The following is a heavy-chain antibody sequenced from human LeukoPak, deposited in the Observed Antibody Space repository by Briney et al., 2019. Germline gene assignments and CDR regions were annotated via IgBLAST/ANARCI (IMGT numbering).Heavy chain of an antibody. V-gene: IGHV3-23*01. D-gene: IGHD3-22*01. CDR3: ATHFYDSTGYRRDAFDI. J-gene: IGHJ3*02. CDR1: GFSFSQA. CDR2: ITGSGGST. Sequence: GGSLRLSCAASGFSFSQAMSWVRQAPGEGLEWVSFITGSGGSTNNAESVKGRFTISRDNSKNTLFLQMNSLRAEDTAVYYCATHFYDSTGYRRDAFDIWGQGTMVTVSS.